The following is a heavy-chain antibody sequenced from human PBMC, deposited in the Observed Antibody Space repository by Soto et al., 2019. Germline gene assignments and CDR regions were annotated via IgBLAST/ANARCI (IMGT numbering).Heavy chain of an antibody. J-gene: IGHJ5*02. CDR2: INHSGST. CDR3: ASRVSSSSPPGRFDP. V-gene: IGHV4-34*01. D-gene: IGHD6-6*01. CDR1: GGSFSGYY. Sequence: SETLSLTCAVYGGSFSGYYWSWIRQPPGKGLEWIGEINHSGSTNYNPSLKSRVTISVDTSKNQFPLKLSSVTAADTAVYYCASRVSSSSPPGRFDPWGQGTLVTVSS.